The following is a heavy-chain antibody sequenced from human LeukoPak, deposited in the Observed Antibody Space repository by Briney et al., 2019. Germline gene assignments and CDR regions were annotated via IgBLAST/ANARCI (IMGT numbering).Heavy chain of an antibody. J-gene: IGHJ4*02. D-gene: IGHD6-19*01. CDR3: ARGRLSSGWYDD. Sequence: GGSLRLSCAASGFIFTDYYMSWVRQAPGKGLEWVSFIDSGSTSTKYADSVKGRFSISRDNAKNTLYLHTNSLRAEDTAVYYCARGRLSSGWYDDWGQGTLVTVSS. CDR2: IDSGSTST. V-gene: IGHV3-11*06. CDR1: GFIFTDYY.